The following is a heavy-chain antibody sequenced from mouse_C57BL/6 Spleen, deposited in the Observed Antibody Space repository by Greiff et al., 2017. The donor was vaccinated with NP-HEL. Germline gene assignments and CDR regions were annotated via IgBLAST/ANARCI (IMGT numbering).Heavy chain of an antibody. J-gene: IGHJ4*01. V-gene: IGHV1-82*01. D-gene: IGHD3-2*02. CDR3: ARPAQAYYYAMDY. Sequence: QVQLQQSGPELVKPGASVKISCKASGYAFSSSWMNWVKQRPGKGLEWIGRIYPGDGDTNYNGKFKGKATLTADKSSSTAYMQLSSLTSEDSAVYFCARPAQAYYYAMDYWGQGTSVTVSS. CDR2: IYPGDGDT. CDR1: GYAFSSSW.